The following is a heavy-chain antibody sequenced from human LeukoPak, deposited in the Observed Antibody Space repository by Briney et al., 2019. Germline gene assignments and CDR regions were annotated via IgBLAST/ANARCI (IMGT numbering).Heavy chain of an antibody. D-gene: IGHD5-24*01. J-gene: IGHJ6*03. CDR3: ASGDGYNYDYYYYMDV. CDR2: ISASGGST. V-gene: IGHV3-23*01. CDR1: GFIFSSYA. Sequence: PGGSLRLSCVASGFIFSSYAMSWVRQAPGKGLEWVSGISASGGSTYYADSVKGRFTISRDNSKNTLYLQMNSLRAEDTAVYYCASGDGYNYDYYYYMDVWGKGTTVTVSS.